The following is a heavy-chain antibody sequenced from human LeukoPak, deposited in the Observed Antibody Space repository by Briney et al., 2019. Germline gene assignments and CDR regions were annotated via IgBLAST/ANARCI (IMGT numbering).Heavy chain of an antibody. J-gene: IGHJ5*02. CDR3: ARGGFSGSGSYYRSDWFDP. CDR1: GGSFSGYY. CDR2: INHSGST. D-gene: IGHD3-10*01. Sequence: LETLSLTRAVYGGSFSGYYWSWIRQPPGKGLEWIGEINHSGSTNYNPSLKSRVTISVDTSKNQFSLKLSSVTAADTTVYYCARGGFSGSGSYYRSDWFDPWGQGTLVTVSS. V-gene: IGHV4-34*01.